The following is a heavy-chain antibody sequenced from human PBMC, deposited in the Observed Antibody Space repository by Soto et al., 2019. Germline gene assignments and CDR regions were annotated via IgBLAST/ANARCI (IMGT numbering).Heavy chain of an antibody. CDR3: AKTMGDCSGGSCYGAYSMDV. Sequence: EVQLLESGGGLVQPGGSLRLSCAASGFSFNTYAMSWVRQARGKGPEWVSTVSASGGSTYSADSVKVRFTISRDNSKNTVHLQMNSLRAEDTAVYYCAKTMGDCSGGSCYGAYSMDVWGQGITVTVSS. J-gene: IGHJ6*02. CDR2: VSASGGST. CDR1: GFSFNTYA. V-gene: IGHV3-23*01. D-gene: IGHD2-15*01.